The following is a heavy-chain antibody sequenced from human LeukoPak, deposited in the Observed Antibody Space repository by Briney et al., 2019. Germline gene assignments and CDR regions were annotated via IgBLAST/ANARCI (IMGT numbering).Heavy chain of an antibody. V-gene: IGHV1-2*02. J-gene: IGHJ4*02. CDR3: ARDSAYYDFWSGNDY. CDR2: INPKSGGT. D-gene: IGHD3-3*01. CDR1: GGTFSSYA. Sequence: ASVKVSCKASGGTFSSYAISWVRQAPGQGLEWMGWINPKSGGTNYAQKFQGRVTMTRDTSISTAYMELSRLRSDDTAVYYCARDSAYYDFWSGNDYWGQGTLVTVSS.